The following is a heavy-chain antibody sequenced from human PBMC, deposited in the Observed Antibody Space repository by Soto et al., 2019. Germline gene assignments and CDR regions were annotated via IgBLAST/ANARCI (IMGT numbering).Heavy chain of an antibody. CDR3: ARDFLSGKP. Sequence: QVHLVESGGDVVQPGRSLRLSCAASGFTFSSHGMHWIRQAPGKGLEWVAVIPYDGSHQYYADSVKGRFSISRDNSKNTLYLQMNRVRDEDTAVYYCARDFLSGKPWGQGTLVTVSS. V-gene: IGHV3-30*03. D-gene: IGHD3-10*01. J-gene: IGHJ5*02. CDR2: IPYDGSHQ. CDR1: GFTFSSHG.